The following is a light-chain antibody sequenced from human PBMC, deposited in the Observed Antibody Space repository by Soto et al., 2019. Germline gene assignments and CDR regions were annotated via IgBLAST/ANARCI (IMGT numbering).Light chain of an antibody. J-gene: IGLJ1*01. CDR1: SSDIGGYNY. CDR2: EVF. CDR3: TSYAGYNNFV. V-gene: IGLV2-8*01. Sequence: QSVLTQHPSASGSPGQSVTISCTGTSSDIGGYNYVSWYQHHPGKAPRLLIYEVFKRPSGVPNRFSGSKSGNRASLTVSGLQADDEADYYCTSYAGYNNFVFGTGTKVTVL.